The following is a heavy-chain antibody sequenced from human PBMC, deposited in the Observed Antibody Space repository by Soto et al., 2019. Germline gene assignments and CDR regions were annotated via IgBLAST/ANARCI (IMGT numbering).Heavy chain of an antibody. D-gene: IGHD3-3*01. CDR1: GYTFTGYY. V-gene: IGHV1-2*04. Sequence: ASVKVSCKASGYTFTGYYMHWVRQAPGQGLEWMGWINPNSGGTNYAQKFQGWVTMTRDTSISTAYMELSRLRSDDTAVYYCAREYVTIFGVDILHYYYGMDVWGQGTTVTVS. J-gene: IGHJ6*02. CDR2: INPNSGGT. CDR3: AREYVTIFGVDILHYYYGMDV.